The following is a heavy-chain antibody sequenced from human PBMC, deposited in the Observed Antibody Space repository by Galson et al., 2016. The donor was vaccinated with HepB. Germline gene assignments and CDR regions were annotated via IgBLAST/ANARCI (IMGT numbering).Heavy chain of an antibody. V-gene: IGHV4-4*02. CDR2: IYHTGKT. CDR3: AREGGPNGGYHLDY. CDR1: GGSISSSNW. Sequence: SETLSLTCAVSGGSISSSNWWSWVRQPPGKGLEWIGEIYHTGKTNYNPSLKSRATISIDKSKNQFSLNLSSVTAADTAVYYCAREGGPNGGYHLDYWGQGTRVTVSS. D-gene: IGHD3-22*01. J-gene: IGHJ4*02.